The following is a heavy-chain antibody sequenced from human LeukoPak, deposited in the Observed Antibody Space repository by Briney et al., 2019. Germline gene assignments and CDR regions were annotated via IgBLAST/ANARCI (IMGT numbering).Heavy chain of an antibody. J-gene: IGHJ5*02. CDR2: IYYSGST. CDR3: ARATDIVLVPAAIPENWFDP. V-gene: IGHV4-31*03. D-gene: IGHD2-2*02. Sequence: PSETLSLTCSVSGGSISSGGYYWSWIRQHPGTGLEWIGYIYYSGSTYYNPSLKSRVTISLDTSKTQFSLKLNSVTAADTAIYYCARATDIVLVPAAIPENWFDPWGQGTLVTVSS. CDR1: GGSISSGGYY.